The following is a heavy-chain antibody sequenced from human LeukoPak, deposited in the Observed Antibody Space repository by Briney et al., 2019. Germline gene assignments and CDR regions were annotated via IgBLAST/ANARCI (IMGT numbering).Heavy chain of an antibody. CDR3: ARDSYRALEY. CDR2: INQDGSET. J-gene: IGHJ4*02. Sequence: GGSLRLSCAASGFTFSSYGMHWVRQAPGKGLEWVAHINQDGSETYYVDSVKGRFTISRDNAKNSLYLQMHSLRAEDTAVYYCARDSYRALEYWGQGTLVTVSS. D-gene: IGHD1-14*01. CDR1: GFTFSSYG. V-gene: IGHV3-7*01.